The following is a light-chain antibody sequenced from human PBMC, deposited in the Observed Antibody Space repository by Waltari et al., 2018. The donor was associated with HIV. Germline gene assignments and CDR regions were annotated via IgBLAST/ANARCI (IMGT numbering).Light chain of an antibody. Sequence: QVVLTQSPSASASLGASVKLTCPLSSGYSNHAIAWHQQQSEKGPHYLMKINSDGSHNKGDGIPDRFSGSSSGAERYLTIARLQSEDEADYYCLTWDTGIGVFGGGTKLTVL. CDR1: SGYSNHA. J-gene: IGLJ2*01. CDR2: INSDGSH. V-gene: IGLV4-69*01. CDR3: LTWDTGIGV.